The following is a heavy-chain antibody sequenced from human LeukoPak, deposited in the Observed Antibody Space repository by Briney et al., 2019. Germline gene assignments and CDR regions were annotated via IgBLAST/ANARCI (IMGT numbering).Heavy chain of an antibody. J-gene: IGHJ4*02. CDR3: TTGSATGTGSGY. V-gene: IGHV3-49*04. Sequence: GRSLRLSCTASGFTFSDYVMSWVRQAPGKGLEWVGFIRSKPYGGTTEYAASVKGRFIISRDDSKTIAYLQMNSLKSEDTAVYYCTTGSATGTGSGYWGQGTLVTVSS. CDR1: GFTFSDYV. CDR2: IRSKPYGGTT. D-gene: IGHD6-13*01.